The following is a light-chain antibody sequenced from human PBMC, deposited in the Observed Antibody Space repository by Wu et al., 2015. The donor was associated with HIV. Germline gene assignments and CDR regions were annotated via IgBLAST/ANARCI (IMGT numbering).Light chain of an antibody. V-gene: IGKV3-20*01. CDR3: QQYGSSPRT. CDR1: QSVSSY. J-gene: IGKJ1*01. Sequence: EIVLTQSPGTLSLSPGERATLSCRASQSVSSYLAWYQQKPGQAPRLLIYGASSRATGIPDRFSGSGSGTDFTLTNSRLEPEDFAVYYCQQYGSSPRTFGQGTKVEIK. CDR2: GAS.